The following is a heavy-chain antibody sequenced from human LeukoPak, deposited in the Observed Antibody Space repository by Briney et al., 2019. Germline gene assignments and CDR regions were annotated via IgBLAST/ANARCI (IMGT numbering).Heavy chain of an antibody. CDR3: ARALRFYCSSTSCYGTPFDY. CDR2: ISYDGSNK. J-gene: IGHJ4*02. CDR1: GFTFSSYA. V-gene: IGHV3-30*04. D-gene: IGHD2-2*01. Sequence: GGSLRLSCAASGFTFSSYAMHWVRQAPGKGLEWVAVISYDGSNKYYADSVKGRFTISRDNSKNTLYLQMNSLRAEGTAVYYCARALRFYCSSTSCYGTPFDYWGQGTLVTDSS.